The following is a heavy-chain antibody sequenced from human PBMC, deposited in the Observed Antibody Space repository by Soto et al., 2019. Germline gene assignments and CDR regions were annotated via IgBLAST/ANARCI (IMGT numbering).Heavy chain of an antibody. Sequence: PGGSLRLSCAASGFTFSSVAMTWVRQAPGKGLEWVSSLGGSGSTTYSADSVKGRFTISRDNSKNSLFLQMDSLRAEDTAVYYCAKDGIAVSGKGYFDYWGHGSLVTVSS. D-gene: IGHD6-19*01. CDR2: LGGSGSTT. V-gene: IGHV3-23*01. J-gene: IGHJ4*01. CDR1: GFTFSSVA. CDR3: AKDGIAVSGKGYFDY.